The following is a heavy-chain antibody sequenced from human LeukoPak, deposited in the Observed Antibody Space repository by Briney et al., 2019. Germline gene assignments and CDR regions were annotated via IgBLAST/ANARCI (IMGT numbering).Heavy chain of an antibody. CDR2: ISGSGGST. Sequence: GGSLRLSCAASGFTFSNYGMHWVRQAPGKGLEWVSAISGSGGSTYYADSVKGRFTISRDNSKNTLYLQMNSLRAEDTAVYYCAKVGLRFLEWLNYFDYWGQGTLVTVSS. CDR3: AKVGLRFLEWLNYFDY. D-gene: IGHD3-3*01. CDR1: GFTFSNYG. J-gene: IGHJ4*02. V-gene: IGHV3-23*01.